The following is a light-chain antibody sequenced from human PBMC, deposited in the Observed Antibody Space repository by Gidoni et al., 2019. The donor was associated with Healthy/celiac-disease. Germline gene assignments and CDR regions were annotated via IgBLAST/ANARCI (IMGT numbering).Light chain of an antibody. V-gene: IGKV3-11*01. J-gene: IGKJ2*01. CDR2: DAS. Sequence: ETVLTQSPATLSLAQGERATLSCRASQSVSSDLAWYQQKPGQAPRLLIYDASNRATCIPARFSCSGSGTDFTLTIISLEPYDFAVYSCQQRSNWPPMSTFGQGPTLEIK. CDR3: QQRSNWPPMST. CDR1: QSVSSD.